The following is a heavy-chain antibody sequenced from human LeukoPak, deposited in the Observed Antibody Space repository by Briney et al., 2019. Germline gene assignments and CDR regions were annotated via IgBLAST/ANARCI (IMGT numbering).Heavy chain of an antibody. D-gene: IGHD1-26*01. CDR1: GLTLVDYA. V-gene: IGHV3-9*01. CDR3: AKHISVGATPYYFYS. Sequence: CRSLRHSCAASGLTLVDYAMHGVRQAPRKGVDGVSRIFWNSGSIGDADSVKGRFATSRDNAKTSLYLQMNSLTAEATALYYCAKHISVGATPYYFYSWGQGTLVTVSS. J-gene: IGHJ4*02. CDR2: IFWNSGSI.